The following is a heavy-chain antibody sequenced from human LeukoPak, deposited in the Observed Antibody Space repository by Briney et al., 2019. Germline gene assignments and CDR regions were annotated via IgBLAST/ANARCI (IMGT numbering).Heavy chain of an antibody. J-gene: IGHJ4*02. Sequence: GGSLRLSCAASGFTISKYSMHWVRQAPGKGLVWVSRISSDGIYTDYADSVKGRFTISRDNAKNSLYLQVNSLRAEDTAVYYCARVPGVTRYFDYWGQGILVTVSS. CDR1: GFTISKYS. CDR2: ISSDGIYT. CDR3: ARVPGVTRYFDY. V-gene: IGHV3-74*01. D-gene: IGHD4-23*01.